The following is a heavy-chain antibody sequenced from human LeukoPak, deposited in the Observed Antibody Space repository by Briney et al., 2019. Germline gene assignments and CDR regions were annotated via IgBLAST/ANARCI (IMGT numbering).Heavy chain of an antibody. Sequence: ASVKVSCKASGYTFTSYYMHWVRQAPGQGLEWMGIINPSGGSTSYAQKFQGRVTMTRDTSTSTVYMELSSLRSEDTAVYYCARDSSGYDSSGYYPRVRWYFDLWGRGTLVTVSS. CDR1: GYTFTSYY. J-gene: IGHJ2*01. CDR2: INPSGGST. D-gene: IGHD3-22*01. V-gene: IGHV1-46*01. CDR3: ARDSSGYDSSGYYPRVRWYFDL.